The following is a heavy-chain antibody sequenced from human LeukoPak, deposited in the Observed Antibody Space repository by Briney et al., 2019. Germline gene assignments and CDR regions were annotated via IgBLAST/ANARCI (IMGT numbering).Heavy chain of an antibody. CDR2: INSGGSTI. J-gene: IGHJ6*03. CDR1: GFTFSDYY. V-gene: IGHV3-11*04. CDR3: ARVHTYNSGFYYSYYMDV. D-gene: IGHD1-14*01. Sequence: PGGSLRLSCAASGFTFSDYYMTWIRQAPGKGLEWVSYINSGGSTIDYADSVKGRFTISRDNTKNSLYLQMNSLRAEDTSVYYCARVHTYNSGFYYSYYMDVWGKGTTVTVSS.